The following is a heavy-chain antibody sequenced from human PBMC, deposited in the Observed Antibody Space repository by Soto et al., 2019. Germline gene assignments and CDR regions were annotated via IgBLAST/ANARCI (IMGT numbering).Heavy chain of an antibody. Sequence: QVQLQQWGAGLLKPSETLSLTCAVYGGSFSGYYWSWIRQPPGKGLEWIGEINHSGSTNYNPSLKSRVTISVDTSKNQFSLKLSSVTAADTAVYYCARETIAVAAFFRFDYWGQGTLVTVSS. D-gene: IGHD6-19*01. V-gene: IGHV4-34*01. CDR1: GGSFSGYY. J-gene: IGHJ4*02. CDR3: ARETIAVAAFFRFDY. CDR2: INHSGST.